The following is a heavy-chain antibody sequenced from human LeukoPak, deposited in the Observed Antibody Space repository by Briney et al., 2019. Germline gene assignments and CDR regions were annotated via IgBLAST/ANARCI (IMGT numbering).Heavy chain of an antibody. CDR3: AKGHSGSYADY. V-gene: IGHV3-30*18. CDR2: ISYDGSNK. J-gene: IGHJ4*02. Sequence: GGSLRLSCAASGFTFSSYGMHWVRQAPGKGLEWVAVISYDGSNKYYADSVKGRFTISRDNSKNTLYLQMNSLRAEDTAVHYCAKGHSGSYADYWGQGTLVTVSS. CDR1: GFTFSSYG. D-gene: IGHD1-26*01.